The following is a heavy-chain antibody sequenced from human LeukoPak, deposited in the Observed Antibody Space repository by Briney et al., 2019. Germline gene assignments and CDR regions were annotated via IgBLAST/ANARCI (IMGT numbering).Heavy chain of an antibody. Sequence: SETLSLTCAVSGGSISSGGYSWSWIRQPPGKGLEWIGYIYHSGSTYYNPSLKSRVTISVDRSKNQFSLKLSSVTAADTAVYYCARSLWSGDYYFDYWGQGTLVTVSS. V-gene: IGHV4-30-2*01. CDR2: IYHSGST. CDR1: GGSISSGGYS. J-gene: IGHJ4*02. CDR3: ARSLWSGDYYFDY. D-gene: IGHD3-3*01.